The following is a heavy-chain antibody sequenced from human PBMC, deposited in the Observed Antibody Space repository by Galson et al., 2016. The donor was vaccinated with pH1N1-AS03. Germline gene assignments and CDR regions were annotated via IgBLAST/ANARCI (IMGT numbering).Heavy chain of an antibody. Sequence: QSGAEVKKPGESLKISCKGSGYTFSSYWIAWVRQMPGKGLEWMGIIYPGDSDTKYSPAFQGQVTFPVDKSVNTAYLQWSSLKASDTAVYYCARRETEVGTDFWGQGTLVTVSS. V-gene: IGHV5-51*01. CDR2: IYPGDSDT. CDR3: ARRETEVGTDF. D-gene: IGHD1-1*01. J-gene: IGHJ4*02. CDR1: GYTFSSYW.